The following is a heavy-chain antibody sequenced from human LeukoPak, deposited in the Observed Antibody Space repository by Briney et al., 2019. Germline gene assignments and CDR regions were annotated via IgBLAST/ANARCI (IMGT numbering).Heavy chain of an antibody. Sequence: GESLRLSCAASGFTFSNYAMTWVRQAPGKGLERVSTISGSGGSTYYADSVKGRFTISRDNSKNTLYLQMNSLRAEDTAVYYCATDDSSGWFGYYFDFWGQGTLVTVSS. D-gene: IGHD6-19*01. CDR1: GFTFSNYA. CDR2: ISGSGGST. CDR3: ATDDSSGWFGYYFDF. J-gene: IGHJ4*02. V-gene: IGHV3-23*01.